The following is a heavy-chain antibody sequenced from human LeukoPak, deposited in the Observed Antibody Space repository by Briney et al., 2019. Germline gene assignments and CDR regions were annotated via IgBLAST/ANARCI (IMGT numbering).Heavy chain of an antibody. V-gene: IGHV5-51*01. CDR3: ARQGGDPQVGFDP. D-gene: IGHD4-17*01. Sequence: GESLKISFKGSGYSFTSYWIGWVRQMPGKGLEWMGIIYPGGSDTRYSPSFQGQVTISADKSISTAYLQWSSLKASDTAMYYCARQGGDPQVGFDPWGQGTLVTVSS. CDR1: GYSFTSYW. J-gene: IGHJ5*02. CDR2: IYPGGSDT.